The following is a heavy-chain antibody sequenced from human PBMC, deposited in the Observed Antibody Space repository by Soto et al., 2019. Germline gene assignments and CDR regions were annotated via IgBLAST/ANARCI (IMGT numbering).Heavy chain of an antibody. V-gene: IGHV6-1*01. D-gene: IGHD3-10*01. CDR1: GDSVSGNSAA. CDR3: AREFPYYMSSDSYLDY. CDR2: TYYRSRWYN. J-gene: IGHJ4*02. Sequence: PSQTLSLTCAISGDSVSGNSAAWNWIRQSPSRGLEWLGRTYYRSRWYNGYAVSVKSRITVTPDTSKNQFSLHLNSVTPEDTAVYYCAREFPYYMSSDSYLDYWGQGXLVTVSS.